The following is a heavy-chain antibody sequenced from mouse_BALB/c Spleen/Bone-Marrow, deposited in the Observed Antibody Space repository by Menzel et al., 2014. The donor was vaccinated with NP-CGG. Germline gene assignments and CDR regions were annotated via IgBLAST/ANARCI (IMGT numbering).Heavy chain of an antibody. CDR1: GYTFSNYW. J-gene: IGHJ2*01. Sequence: QVQLQQSGAELMKPGASVKISCKATGYTFSNYWIDWVKQRPGHGLEWIGEILPGSGSTIYNEKFKGKATFTADTSSNTAYMQLSSPTSEDSAVYYCARRERTGMNYWGQGTTLTVSS. V-gene: IGHV1-9*01. CDR2: ILPGSGST. D-gene: IGHD4-1*01. CDR3: ARRERTGMNY.